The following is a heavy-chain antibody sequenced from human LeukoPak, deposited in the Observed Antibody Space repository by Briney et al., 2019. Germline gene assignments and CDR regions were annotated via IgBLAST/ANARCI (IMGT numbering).Heavy chain of an antibody. D-gene: IGHD5-12*01. CDR2: MYHSEHT. CDR3: ARIGYSGYGTVDY. CDR1: GASISSTNW. J-gene: IGHJ4*02. Sequence: PSQTMSVTCAFSGASISSTNWWSCARLPPGQGLVWIGKMYHSEHTNYNPSLKSRVTISVDKSKNQFSLKLTSVTAADTAVYYCARIGYSGYGTVDYWGQGTLVTVSS. V-gene: IGHV4-4*02.